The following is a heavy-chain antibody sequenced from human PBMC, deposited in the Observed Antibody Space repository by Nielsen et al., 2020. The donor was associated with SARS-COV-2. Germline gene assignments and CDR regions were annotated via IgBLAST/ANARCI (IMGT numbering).Heavy chain of an antibody. Sequence: SETLSLTCTVSGGSISSGDYYWSWIRQPPGKGLEWIGYIYYSGSTYYNPSLKSRVTISVDTSKNQFSLKLSSVTAADTAVYYCARARGGGDFWSGYYTGNLAFDYWGRGTLVTVSS. D-gene: IGHD3-3*01. CDR2: IYYSGST. CDR1: GGSISSGDYY. V-gene: IGHV4-30-4*01. CDR3: ARARGGGDFWSGYYTGNLAFDY. J-gene: IGHJ4*02.